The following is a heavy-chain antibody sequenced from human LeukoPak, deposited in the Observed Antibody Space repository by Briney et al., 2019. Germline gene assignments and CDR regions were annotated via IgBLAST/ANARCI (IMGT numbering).Heavy chain of an antibody. D-gene: IGHD3-10*01. CDR2: ISGSGGST. CDR3: AKAGGLLWFGDPEGTYYFDY. J-gene: IGHJ4*02. V-gene: IGHV3-23*01. Sequence: PGGSLRLSCAASGFTFSSYAMSWVRQAPGKGPEWISAISGSGGSTYYADSVKGRFTISRDNSKNTLYLQMNSLRAEDTAVYYCAKAGGLLWFGDPEGTYYFDYWGQGTLVTVSS. CDR1: GFTFSSYA.